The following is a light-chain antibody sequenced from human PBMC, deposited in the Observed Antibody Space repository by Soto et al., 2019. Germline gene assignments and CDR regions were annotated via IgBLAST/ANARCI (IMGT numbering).Light chain of an antibody. CDR1: QSVSSSY. J-gene: IGKJ1*01. Sequence: EIVLTQSPCTLSVPPGERASLSCRASQSVSSSYLAWYQQKVGQAPRLLIFGASSRATGIPDRFSGSGSGTDFTLTISRLEPEDFAVYYCQQYGTSPWTFGQGTKVDIK. CDR3: QQYGTSPWT. V-gene: IGKV3-20*01. CDR2: GAS.